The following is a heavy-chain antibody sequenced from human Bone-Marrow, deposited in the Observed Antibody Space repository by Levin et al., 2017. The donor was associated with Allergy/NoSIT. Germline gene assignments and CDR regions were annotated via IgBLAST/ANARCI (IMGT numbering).Heavy chain of an antibody. J-gene: IGHJ3*02. Sequence: ASVKVSCTASEFTFSNYAMSWVRQPPGKGLEWVSAVSGDAANTYYIDSVKGRFTISRDNSKNTLYLQLSSLRAEDSAIYYCAKHLESQLLFSSVGHDAFDIWGQGTLVTISS. CDR2: VSGDAANT. CDR1: EFTFSNYA. D-gene: IGHD2-2*01. CDR3: AKHLESQLLFSSVGHDAFDI. V-gene: IGHV3-23*01.